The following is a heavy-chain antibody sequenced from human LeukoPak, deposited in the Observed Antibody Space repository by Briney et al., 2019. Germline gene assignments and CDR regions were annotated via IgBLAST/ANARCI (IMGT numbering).Heavy chain of an antibody. V-gene: IGHV3-11*04. CDR2: ISSSGSTI. J-gene: IGHJ4*02. D-gene: IGHD5-18*01. Sequence: GGSLRLSCEASGFTFSDYYMSWVRQAPGKGLEWVSYISSSGSTIYYADSVKGRFTISRDNAKNSLYLQMNSLRAEDTAVYYCARDSRDTTMRFDYWGQGTLVTVSS. CDR1: GFTFSDYY. CDR3: ARDSRDTTMRFDY.